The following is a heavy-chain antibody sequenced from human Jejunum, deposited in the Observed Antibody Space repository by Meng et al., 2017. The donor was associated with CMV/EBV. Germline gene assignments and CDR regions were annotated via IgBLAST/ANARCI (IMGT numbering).Heavy chain of an antibody. Sequence: GLPFSNYYMSWIRLGPGKGLEWISYISGDGSDLFYGDSVRGRFTISRDNAKNSLYLQINSLRVEDTAVYYCVRDILRVGITYYFDYWGQGTLVTVSS. CDR2: ISGDGSDL. CDR3: VRDILRVGITYYFDY. CDR1: GLPFSNYY. D-gene: IGHD1-26*01. V-gene: IGHV3-11*04. J-gene: IGHJ4*02.